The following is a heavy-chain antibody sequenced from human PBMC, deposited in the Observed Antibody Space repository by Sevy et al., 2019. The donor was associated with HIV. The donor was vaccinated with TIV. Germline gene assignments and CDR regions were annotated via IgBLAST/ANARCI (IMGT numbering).Heavy chain of an antibody. V-gene: IGHV4-31*03. CDR3: TRVHDFGSGYYTGYYYGMDV. D-gene: IGHD3-3*01. CDR2: IYYSGTT. Sequence: SETLSLTCTVSGGSISSGGYYWTWIRQHPGKGLEWIGYIYYSGTTYYNPSLKSRVTISVDTSKNQFSLKLSSVTAADTAVYYGTRVHDFGSGYYTGYYYGMDVWGQGTTVTVSS. J-gene: IGHJ6*02. CDR1: GGSISSGGYY.